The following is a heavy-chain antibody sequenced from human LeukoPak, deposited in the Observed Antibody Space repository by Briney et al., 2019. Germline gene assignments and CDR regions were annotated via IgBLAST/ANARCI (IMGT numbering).Heavy chain of an antibody. CDR2: IGGSSSSI. CDR3: ARANSSGWFQAGY. CDR1: GFTFSTYS. Sequence: PGGSLRLSCAASGFTFSTYSMNWVRQAPGKGLEWVSSIGGSSSSIYYADSVKGRFTISRDNAKNSLYLQMNSLRAEDTAIYYCARANSSGWFQAGYWGQGTLVTVSS. D-gene: IGHD6-19*01. V-gene: IGHV3-21*01. J-gene: IGHJ4*02.